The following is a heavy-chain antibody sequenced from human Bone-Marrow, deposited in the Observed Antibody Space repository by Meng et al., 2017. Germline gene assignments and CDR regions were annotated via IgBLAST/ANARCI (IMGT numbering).Heavy chain of an antibody. J-gene: IGHJ2*01. CDR1: GVSISTYY. CDR2: INHSGST. D-gene: IGHD2-21*02. Sequence: SETLSLTCTVSGVSISTYYWSWIRQPPGKGLEWIGEINHSGSTNYNPSLKSRVTISVDTSKNQFSLKLSSVTAADTAVYYCAKLNTYCGGDCPFDLWGHGTLVTVSS. CDR3: AKLNTYCGGDCPFDL. V-gene: IGHV4-34*01.